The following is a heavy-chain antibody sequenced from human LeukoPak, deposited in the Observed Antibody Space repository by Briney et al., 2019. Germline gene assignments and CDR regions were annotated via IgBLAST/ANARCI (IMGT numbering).Heavy chain of an antibody. J-gene: IGHJ5*02. CDR3: ARGTIFGVATNWFDP. CDR2: IYYSGST. D-gene: IGHD3-3*01. V-gene: IGHV4-59*01. Sequence: SETLSLTCTISGGPISGYYWTWIRQPPGKGLEWIGYIYYSGSTNYNSSLKSRVIILVDTSKNQFSLKLSSVTAADTAVYYCARGTIFGVATNWFDPWGQGTLVTVSS. CDR1: GGPISGYY.